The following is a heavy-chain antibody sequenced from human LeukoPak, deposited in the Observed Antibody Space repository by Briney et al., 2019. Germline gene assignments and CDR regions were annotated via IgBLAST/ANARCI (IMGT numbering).Heavy chain of an antibody. CDR2: IRYDGSNK. Sequence: GSLRLSCAASGFTFSSYGMHWVRQAPGKGLEWVAFIRYDGSNKYYADSVKGRFTISRDNSKNTLYLQMNSLRAEDTAVYHCAKDGDSYGYQPFDYWGQGTLVTVSS. CDR1: GFTFSSYG. D-gene: IGHD5-18*01. V-gene: IGHV3-30*02. J-gene: IGHJ4*02. CDR3: AKDGDSYGYQPFDY.